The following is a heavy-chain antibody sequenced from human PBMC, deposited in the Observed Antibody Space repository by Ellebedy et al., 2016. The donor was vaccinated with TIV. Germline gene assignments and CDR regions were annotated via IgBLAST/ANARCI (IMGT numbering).Heavy chain of an antibody. J-gene: IGHJ3*02. CDR3: ARGARYSGSYYSHLDAFDI. Sequence: SVKVSCXASGGTFSSYAISWVRQAPGQGLEWMGGIIPIFGTANYAQKFQGRVTITADESTSTAYMVLSSLRSEDTAVYYCARGARYSGSYYSHLDAFDIWGQGTMVTVSS. CDR2: IIPIFGTA. V-gene: IGHV1-69*13. CDR1: GGTFSSYA. D-gene: IGHD1-26*01.